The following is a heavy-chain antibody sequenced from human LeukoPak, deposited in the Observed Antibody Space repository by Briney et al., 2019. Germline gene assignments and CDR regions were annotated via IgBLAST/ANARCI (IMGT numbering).Heavy chain of an antibody. J-gene: IGHJ3*02. CDR3: ARVMSRSPWLVDAFDI. V-gene: IGHV3-23*01. D-gene: IGHD6-19*01. CDR1: GFTFSSYA. CDR2: ISGSGGST. Sequence: PGGSLRLSCAASGFTFSSYAMSWVRQAPGKGLEWVSAISGSGGSTYYADSVKGRFTISRDNAKNSLYLQMNSLRAEDTAVYYCARVMSRSPWLVDAFDIWGQGTMVTVSS.